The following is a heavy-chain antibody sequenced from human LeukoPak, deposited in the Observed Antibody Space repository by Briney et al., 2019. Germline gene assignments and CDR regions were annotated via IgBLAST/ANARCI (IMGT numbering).Heavy chain of an antibody. V-gene: IGHV4-59*08. CDR3: ARVLWFGEERYFDY. J-gene: IGHJ4*02. Sequence: SETLSLTCTVSGGSTSSYYWNWIRQPPGKGLEWIGYIYYSGSTNYNPSLKSRVTISVDTSKNQFSLKLSSVTAADTAVYYCARVLWFGEERYFDYWGQGTLVTVSS. D-gene: IGHD3-10*01. CDR2: IYYSGST. CDR1: GGSTSSYY.